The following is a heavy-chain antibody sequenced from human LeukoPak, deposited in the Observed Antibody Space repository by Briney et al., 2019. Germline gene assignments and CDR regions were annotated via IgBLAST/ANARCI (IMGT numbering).Heavy chain of an antibody. Sequence: ASVKVSCTASGYTFTSYDINWVRQATGQGLEWMGWMNPNSGNTGYAQKFQGRVTMTRNTSISTAYMELSSLRSEDTAVYYCASIGVVPAAISPPSAYYYYYGMDVWGQGTTVTVSS. CDR3: ASIGVVPAAISPPSAYYYYYGMDV. V-gene: IGHV1-8*01. CDR2: MNPNSGNT. D-gene: IGHD2-2*01. CDR1: GYTFTSYD. J-gene: IGHJ6*02.